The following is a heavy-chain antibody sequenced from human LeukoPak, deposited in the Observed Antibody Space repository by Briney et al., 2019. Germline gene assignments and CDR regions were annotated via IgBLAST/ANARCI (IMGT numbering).Heavy chain of an antibody. V-gene: IGHV5-51*01. J-gene: IGHJ3*01. CDR2: IHPGDSDT. Sequence: GESLKISCKGSRYSFTSNWIGWVRQMPGKGLEWMGLIHPGDSDTRYSPSFQGQVTISADKSITTAYLQWSSLKASDTAMYYCARRYSGHDAFDFWGQGTMVTVSS. CDR3: ARRYSGHDAFDF. CDR1: RYSFTSNW. D-gene: IGHD3-16*02.